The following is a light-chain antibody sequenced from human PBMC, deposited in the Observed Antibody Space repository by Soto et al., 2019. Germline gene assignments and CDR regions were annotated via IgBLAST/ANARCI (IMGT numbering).Light chain of an antibody. J-gene: IGKJ1*01. CDR3: QQYNSYSRT. Sequence: DIQMTQSRSTLSASVGERVTITCRASQSISNLLAWYQQKPGKAPKLLVYDASSLESGVPSRFSGTGSGTDFTLTINSLQPDDFATYSCQQYNSYSRTFGLGTKVDIK. CDR1: QSISNL. V-gene: IGKV1-5*01. CDR2: DAS.